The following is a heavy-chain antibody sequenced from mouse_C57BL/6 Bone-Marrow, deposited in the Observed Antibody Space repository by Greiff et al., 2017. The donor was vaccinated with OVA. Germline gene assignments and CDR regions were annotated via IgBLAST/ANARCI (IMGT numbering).Heavy chain of an antibody. CDR1: GYTFTSYW. D-gene: IGHD1-1*01. Sequence: VQLQQPGTELVKPGASVKLSCKASGYTFTSYWMHWVKQRPGQGLAWIGNINPSNGGTNYNEKLKRKATLYVDKSSSTAYMQLSSLTSEDSAVYYCARNLFTTVVADYFDYWGQGTTLTVSS. CDR2: INPSNGGT. CDR3: ARNLFTTVVADYFDY. V-gene: IGHV1-53*01. J-gene: IGHJ2*01.